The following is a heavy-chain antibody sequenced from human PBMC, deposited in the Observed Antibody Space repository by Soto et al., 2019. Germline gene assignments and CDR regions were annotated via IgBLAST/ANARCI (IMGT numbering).Heavy chain of an antibody. CDR3: AKHWGTPAPDDY. V-gene: IGHV3-23*01. CDR2: ISDSGST. J-gene: IGHJ4*02. D-gene: IGHD6-13*01. CDR1: GFTFNTYA. Sequence: EVHLLESGGGLVQPGGSLRLSCAGSGFTFNTYAMTWVRQAPGKGLEWVSMISDSGSTYYSGSVRGRFTISRDNSKSTMYLQMNSLRDDETAIYYCAKHWGTPAPDDYWGQGTLVTVSS.